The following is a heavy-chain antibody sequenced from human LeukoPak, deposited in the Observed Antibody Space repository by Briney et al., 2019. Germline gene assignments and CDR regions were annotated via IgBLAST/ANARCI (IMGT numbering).Heavy chain of an antibody. V-gene: IGHV1-69*05. J-gene: IGHJ4*02. CDR1: GGTFSSYA. D-gene: IGHD7-27*01. CDR2: IIPIFGTA. Sequence: ASVKVSCKASGGTFSSYAISWVRQAPGQGLEWMGGIIPIFGTANYAQKFQGRVTMTTDTSTNTAYMELRSLRSDDTAVYYCARDGLNWGLDYWGQGTLVTVSS. CDR3: ARDGLNWGLDY.